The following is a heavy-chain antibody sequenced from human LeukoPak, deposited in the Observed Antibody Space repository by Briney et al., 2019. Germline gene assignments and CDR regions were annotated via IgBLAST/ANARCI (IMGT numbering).Heavy chain of an antibody. J-gene: IGHJ6*03. Sequence: GGSLRLSCAASGFTVSSNYMSWVRPVPGKGLEWVSVIYSGGSTYYADSVKGRFTISRDNSKNTLYLQMNSLRAEDTAVYYCAKDGKLWFGELLGYYYYYYYMDVWGKGTTVTISS. D-gene: IGHD3-10*01. CDR3: AKDGKLWFGELLGYYYYYYYMDV. CDR2: IYSGGST. V-gene: IGHV3-66*01. CDR1: GFTVSSNY.